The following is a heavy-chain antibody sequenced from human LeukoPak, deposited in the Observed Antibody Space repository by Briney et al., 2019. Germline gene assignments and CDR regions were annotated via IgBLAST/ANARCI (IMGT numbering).Heavy chain of an antibody. V-gene: IGHV3-13*01. CDR3: ARAGAMVRGVINQAFDY. Sequence: PGGSLRLSCAASGFTFSSYDMHWVRQATGKGLEWVSAIGTAGDTYYPGSVKGRFTISRENAKNSLYLQMNSLRAGDTAVYYCARAGAMVRGVINQAFDYWGQGTLVTVSS. CDR1: GFTFSSYD. J-gene: IGHJ4*02. CDR2: IGTAGDT. D-gene: IGHD3-10*01.